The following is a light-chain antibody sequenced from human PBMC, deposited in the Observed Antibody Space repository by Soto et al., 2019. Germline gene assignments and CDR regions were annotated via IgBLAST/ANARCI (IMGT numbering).Light chain of an antibody. CDR3: QQCGSSPPNT. V-gene: IGKV3-20*01. Sequence: EIVLTQSPGTLSLSPGERATLSCRASQSVSSSYLAWHQQKPGQAPRLLIYGASSRATGIPDRFSGSGSGTDFTLTISRLEPEDFAVYYCQQCGSSPPNTFGQGTKVEFK. CDR2: GAS. CDR1: QSVSSSY. J-gene: IGKJ1*01.